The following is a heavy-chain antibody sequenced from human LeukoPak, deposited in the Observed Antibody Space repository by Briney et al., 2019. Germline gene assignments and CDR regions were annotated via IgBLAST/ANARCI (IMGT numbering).Heavy chain of an antibody. V-gene: IGHV1-2*02. CDR3: ARVGTDILTGYSLGGFDY. CDR2: INPNSGGT. Sequence: ASVKVSCKASAYTFTGYYMHWVRQAPGQGLEWMGWINPNSGGTNYAQKFQGRVTMTRDTSISTAYMELSRLRSDDTAVYYCARVGTDILTGYSLGGFDYWGQGTLVTVSS. CDR1: AYTFTGYY. D-gene: IGHD3-9*01. J-gene: IGHJ4*02.